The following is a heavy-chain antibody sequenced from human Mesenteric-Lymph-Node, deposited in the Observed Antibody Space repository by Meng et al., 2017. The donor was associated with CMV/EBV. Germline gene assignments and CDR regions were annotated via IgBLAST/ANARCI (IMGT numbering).Heavy chain of an antibody. CDR2: MNSGGGT. Sequence: GGSLRLSCAASGFAVSDNYMSWVRQAPGKGLEWVSVMNSGGGTHYTDSVKGRFTISRDNSKNTVYLQMNSLRAEDTAIYYCASGIYDSVWGSYPLYYGMDVWGQGTTVTVSS. V-gene: IGHV3-53*01. CDR3: ASGIYDSVWGSYPLYYGMDV. J-gene: IGHJ6*02. D-gene: IGHD3-16*02. CDR1: GFAVSDNY.